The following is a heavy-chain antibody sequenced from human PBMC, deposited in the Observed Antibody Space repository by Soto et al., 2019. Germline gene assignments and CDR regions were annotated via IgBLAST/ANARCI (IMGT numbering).Heavy chain of an antibody. CDR3: TRDFGGYSGYDYAFDI. D-gene: IGHD5-12*01. J-gene: IGHJ3*02. Sequence: EVQLVESGGGLVKPGGALRLSCAASGFTFSSYSMKWVRQAPGKGLEWVSSISSSSSYIYYADSVKGRFTISRDNAKNSRYLQMNSLRAEDTAVYYCTRDFGGYSGYDYAFDIWRQGTMVTVSS. V-gene: IGHV3-21*01. CDR1: GFTFSSYS. CDR2: ISSSSSYI.